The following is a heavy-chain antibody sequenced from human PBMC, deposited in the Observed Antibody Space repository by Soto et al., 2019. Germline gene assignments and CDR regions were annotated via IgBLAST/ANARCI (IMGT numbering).Heavy chain of an antibody. J-gene: IGHJ5*02. CDR1: GGSISSINW. D-gene: IGHD1-1*01. V-gene: IGHV4-4*02. Sequence: SETLSLTCGVSGGSISSINWWSWVRQTPGKGLEWIGDIYHNGRSNYNPSLKSRVTLSIDKSKNQFFLNLTTVTAADTAVYYCETSNDVVPTHALDPWGQGTLVTVSS. CDR2: IYHNGRS. CDR3: ETSNDVVPTHALDP.